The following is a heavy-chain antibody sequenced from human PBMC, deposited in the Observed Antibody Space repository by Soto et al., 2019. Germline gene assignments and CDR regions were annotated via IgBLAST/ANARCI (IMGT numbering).Heavy chain of an antibody. V-gene: IGHV4-4*02. D-gene: IGHD2-15*01. J-gene: IGHJ3*02. CDR1: GVAINSANW. Sequence: QMQLQESGPGLVKPSGTLSLTGTVSGVAINSANWWTWVRQSPGKGLEWIGEIYHSGSTTFNPSLKSRVTISVDEPKNQFYLELTSVTAADTAVYYCARYCVGGTCYLGAFDIWGQGTMVTVSS. CDR3: ARYCVGGTCYLGAFDI. CDR2: IYHSGST.